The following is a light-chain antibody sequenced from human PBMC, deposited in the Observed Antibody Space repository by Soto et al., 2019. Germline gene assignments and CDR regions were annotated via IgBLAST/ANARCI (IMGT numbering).Light chain of an antibody. Sequence: DIVLTQSQGTLPLSPGERATLSCRSSQSISSSYLAWHQQKPGQAPRLLIYGASSRATGIPDRFSGSESGTEFTLTIRILEPEDFAVYYCQQYGSSPCTFCQATKVHIK. J-gene: IGKJ1*01. CDR1: QSISSSY. V-gene: IGKV3-20*01. CDR3: QQYGSSPCT. CDR2: GAS.